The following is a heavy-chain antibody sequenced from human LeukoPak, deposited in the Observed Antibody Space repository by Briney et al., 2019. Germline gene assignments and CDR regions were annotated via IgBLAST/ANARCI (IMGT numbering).Heavy chain of an antibody. CDR2: IGSTTSYI. V-gene: IGHV3-21*01. J-gene: IGHJ6*03. D-gene: IGHD1-1*01. Sequence: PGGSLRLSCAASGFAFSSFGMNWVRQAPGKGLEWVSSIGSTTSYIYYADSVKGRFTISRDNAKNSLYPQMNSLRAEDTAVYYCARDRHDAYYYYYMDVWGKGTTVTVSS. CDR3: ARDRHDAYYYYYMDV. CDR1: GFAFSSFG.